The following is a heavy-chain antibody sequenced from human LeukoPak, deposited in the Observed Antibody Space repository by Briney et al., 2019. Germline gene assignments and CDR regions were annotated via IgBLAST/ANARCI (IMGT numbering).Heavy chain of an antibody. CDR3: VKEGIAVAGTRGDFDY. CDR1: GFTFSTYG. V-gene: IGHV3-33*06. CDR2: IWHDGSSK. J-gene: IGHJ4*02. D-gene: IGHD6-19*01. Sequence: GTSLRLSCAASGFTFSTYGVHWVRQAPGKGLEWVAVIWHDGSSKYYADSVKGRFTISRDNSKNTLYLQMSSLRAEDTAVYYCVKEGIAVAGTRGDFDYWGQGTLVTVSS.